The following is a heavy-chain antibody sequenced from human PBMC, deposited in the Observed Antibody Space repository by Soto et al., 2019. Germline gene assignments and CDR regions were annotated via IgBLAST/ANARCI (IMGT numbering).Heavy chain of an antibody. D-gene: IGHD1-26*01. CDR2: TRNKANSYAT. CDR3: ARDTGGSYDY. V-gene: IGHV3-72*01. J-gene: IGHJ4*02. Sequence: EVQLVESGGGLVQPGGSLRLSYAASGFTFRDYYMDWVRQVPGKGLEWIGRTRNKANSYATEYVASVKGRFSISRDDSKDSMYLQMNSLKTEDTAVYYCARDTGGSYDYWGQGALVTVSS. CDR1: GFTFRDYY.